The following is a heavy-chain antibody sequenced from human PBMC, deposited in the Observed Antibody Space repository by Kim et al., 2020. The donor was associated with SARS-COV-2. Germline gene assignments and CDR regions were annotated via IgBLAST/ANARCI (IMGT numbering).Heavy chain of an antibody. CDR3: ARVDARSLIFHL. D-gene: IGHD3-16*02. Sequence: SETLSRTCTVSGGSISSFIWWSWVRQPPGQGLEWIGGIYHSGSTSYNPSLKSRVTMSLDKSKNQFSLRLTSVTAADTAVYSCARVDARSLIFHLWGQGT. CDR2: IYHSGST. J-gene: IGHJ5*02. CDR1: GGSISSFIW. V-gene: IGHV4-4*02.